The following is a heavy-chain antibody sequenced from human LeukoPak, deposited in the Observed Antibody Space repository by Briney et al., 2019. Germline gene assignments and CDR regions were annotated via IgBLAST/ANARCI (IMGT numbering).Heavy chain of an antibody. CDR3: ARDGRWINYYDGSSPV. CDR1: GFTFSSYS. Sequence: GGSLRLSCAASGFTFSSYSMNWVRQAPGKGLEWVSYISSSSSTIYYAVSVKGRFTISRDNAKNSLYLQMNNLRVEDTAVYYCARDGRWINYYDGSSPVWGQGTLVTVSS. CDR2: ISSSSSTI. V-gene: IGHV3-48*01. J-gene: IGHJ4*02. D-gene: IGHD3-22*01.